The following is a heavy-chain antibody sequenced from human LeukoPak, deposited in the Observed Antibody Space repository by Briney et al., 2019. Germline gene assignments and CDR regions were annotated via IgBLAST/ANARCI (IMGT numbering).Heavy chain of an antibody. CDR2: INPSGGST. CDR1: GYTFTSYY. D-gene: IGHD3-10*01. Sequence: ASVKVSCKASGYTFTSYYMHWVRQAPGQGLKWMGIINPSGGSTSYAQKFQGRVTMTRDTSTSTVYMELSSLRSEDTAVYYCAREDVLLWFGELSYGWFDPWGQGTLVTVSS. CDR3: AREDVLLWFGELSYGWFDP. V-gene: IGHV1-46*01. J-gene: IGHJ5*02.